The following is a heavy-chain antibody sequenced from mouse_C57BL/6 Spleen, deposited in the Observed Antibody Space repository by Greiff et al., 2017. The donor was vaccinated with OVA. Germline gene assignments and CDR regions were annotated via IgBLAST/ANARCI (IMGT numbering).Heavy chain of an antibody. Sequence: VKLMESGAELVKPGASVKISCKASGYAFSSYWMNWVKQRPGKGLEWIGQIYPGDGDTNYNGKFKGKATLTADKSSSTAYMQLSSLTSEDSAVYFCARRDDGYYNYFDYWGQGTTLTVSS. CDR1: GYAFSSYW. CDR3: ARRDDGYYNYFDY. D-gene: IGHD2-3*01. CDR2: IYPGDGDT. J-gene: IGHJ2*01. V-gene: IGHV1-80*01.